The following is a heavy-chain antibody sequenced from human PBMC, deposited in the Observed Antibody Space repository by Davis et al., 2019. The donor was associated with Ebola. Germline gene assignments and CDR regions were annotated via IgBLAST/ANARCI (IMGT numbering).Heavy chain of an antibody. Sequence: MPSETLSLTCTVSGGSISSSSYYWGWIRQPPGKGLEWIGNIYYSGSTYYNPSLKSRVTISVDTSKNQFSLKLSSVAAADTALYYCARLISTYSSTWWDYWGQGTLVTVSS. CDR1: GGSISSSSYY. V-gene: IGHV4-39*01. CDR2: IYYSGST. J-gene: IGHJ4*02. D-gene: IGHD6-13*01. CDR3: ARLISTYSSTWWDY.